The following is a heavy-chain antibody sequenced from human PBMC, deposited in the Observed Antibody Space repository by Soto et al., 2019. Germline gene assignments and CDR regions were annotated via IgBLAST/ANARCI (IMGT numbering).Heavy chain of an antibody. CDR3: AKHFTVTTSMDIDY. J-gene: IGHJ4*02. CDR1: GFTFSSYG. CDR2: ISYDGSNK. V-gene: IGHV3-30*18. Sequence: GGSLRLSCAASGFTFSSYGMHWVRQAPGKGLEWVAVISYDGSNKYYADSVKGRFTISGDNSKNTLYLQMNSLRAEDTAVYYCAKHFTVTTSMDIDYWGQGTLVTVSS. D-gene: IGHD4-17*01.